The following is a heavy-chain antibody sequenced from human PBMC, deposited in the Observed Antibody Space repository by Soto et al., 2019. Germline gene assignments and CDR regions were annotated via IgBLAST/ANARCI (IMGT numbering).Heavy chain of an antibody. CDR1: GFSFSSYA. V-gene: IGHV3-23*01. D-gene: IGHD2-15*01. Sequence: PGGSLRLSCAAXGFSFSSYAMSWVRQAPGKGLEWVSAISGSGGSTYYADSVKGRFTISRDNSKNTLYLQMNSLRAEDTAVYYCAKDRSGGSCSKEWGQGTLVTVSS. CDR2: ISGSGGST. J-gene: IGHJ4*02. CDR3: AKDRSGGSCSKE.